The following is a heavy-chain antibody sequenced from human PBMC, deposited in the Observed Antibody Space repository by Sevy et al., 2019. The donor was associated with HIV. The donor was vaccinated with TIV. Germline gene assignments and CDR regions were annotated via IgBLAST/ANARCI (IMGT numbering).Heavy chain of an antibody. CDR2: IYYSGST. D-gene: IGHD6-6*01. J-gene: IGHJ4*02. CDR1: GGSISSYY. CDR3: ARAMEYSSSCWDY. V-gene: IGHV4-59*13. Sequence: SETLSLTCTVSGGSISSYYWSWIRQPPGKGLEWIGYIYYSGSTNYNPSLKSRVTISVDTSKNQFSLNLSSVTAADTAVYYCARAMEYSSSCWDYWGQGTLVTVSS.